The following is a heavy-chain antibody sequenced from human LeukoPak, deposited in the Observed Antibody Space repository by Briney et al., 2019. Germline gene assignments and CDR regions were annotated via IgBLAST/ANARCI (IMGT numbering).Heavy chain of an antibody. CDR3: ARERAYDSSGYYSYYGMDV. D-gene: IGHD3-22*01. J-gene: IGHJ6*02. Sequence: GASVKVSCKASGYTFTSYYMHWVRQAPGQGLEWMEIINPSGGSTSYAQKFQGRVTMTRDTSTSTVYMELSSLRSEDTAVYYCARERAYDSSGYYSYYGMDVWGQGTTVTASS. V-gene: IGHV1-46*01. CDR1: GYTFTSYY. CDR2: INPSGGST.